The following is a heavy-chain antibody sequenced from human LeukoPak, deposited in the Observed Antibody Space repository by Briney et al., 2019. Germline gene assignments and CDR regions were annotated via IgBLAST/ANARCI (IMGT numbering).Heavy chain of an antibody. CDR2: INWVGGST. CDR1: GFTFDDYT. D-gene: IGHD6-13*01. CDR3: AKDLGKVIAAAGTSGFET. Sequence: GGSLRLSFAASGFTFDDYTMHWIRQPPGKGREGVSLINWVGGSTYYADPVKGRFTISRDTSKNSLYLQMHSLRSEDTAFYYCAKDLGKVIAAAGTSGFETWGRGTLVTVSS. J-gene: IGHJ2*01. V-gene: IGHV3-43*01.